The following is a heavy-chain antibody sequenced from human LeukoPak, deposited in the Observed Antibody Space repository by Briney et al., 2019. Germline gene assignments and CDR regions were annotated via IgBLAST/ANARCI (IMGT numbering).Heavy chain of an antibody. CDR2: IYPGDSDT. CDR1: GYSFSNYW. D-gene: IGHD3-22*01. CDR3: ARYYYDSSGYYYFDY. J-gene: IGHJ4*02. V-gene: IGHV5-51*01. Sequence: GESPKISCKGSGYSFSNYWIGWVRQMPGKGLEWMGIIYPGDSDTRYSPSFQGQVTISADKSISTAYLQWSSLKASDTAMYYCARYYYDSSGYYYFDYWGQGTLVTVSS.